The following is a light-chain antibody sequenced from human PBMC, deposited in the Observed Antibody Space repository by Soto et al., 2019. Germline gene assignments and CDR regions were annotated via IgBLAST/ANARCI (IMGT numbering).Light chain of an antibody. Sequence: DIQMTQSPSTLSASVGGRVTITCRASQSISGWLAWYQQKPGKAPKLLIYKASTLETGVPSRFSGSGSGTEFTLTISSLQPEDFATYYCQQYNTYSGTFGQGTKVEIK. CDR1: QSISGW. CDR3: QQYNTYSGT. V-gene: IGKV1-5*03. J-gene: IGKJ1*01. CDR2: KAS.